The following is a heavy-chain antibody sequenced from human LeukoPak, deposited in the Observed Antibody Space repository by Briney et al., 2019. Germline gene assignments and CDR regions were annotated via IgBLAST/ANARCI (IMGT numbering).Heavy chain of an antibody. CDR3: ATLRRDTAAT. Sequence: GASVKVSCKASGYTFTVYYMHWVRQAPGQGLEWMGWSNPISGGTNYAQKFQGRVTMTRDTSTSTAYMELTRLRYDDTAVYFCATLRRDTAATWGQGTLVTVSS. J-gene: IGHJ5*02. CDR2: SNPISGGT. CDR1: GYTFTVYY. V-gene: IGHV1-2*02. D-gene: IGHD5-18*01.